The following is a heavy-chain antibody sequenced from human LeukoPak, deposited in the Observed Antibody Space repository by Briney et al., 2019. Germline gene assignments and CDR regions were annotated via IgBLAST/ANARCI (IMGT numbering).Heavy chain of an antibody. D-gene: IGHD3-22*01. V-gene: IGHV1-69*13. CDR2: IIPIFGTA. CDR1: GGTFSSYA. J-gene: IGHJ4*02. CDR3: AIPYYYDSSGYIFDY. Sequence: ASVMVSCKASGGTFSSYAISWVRQAPGQGLEWMGGIIPIFGTANYAQKFQGRVTITADESTSTAYMELSSLRSEDTAVYYCAIPYYYDSSGYIFDYWGQGTLVTVSS.